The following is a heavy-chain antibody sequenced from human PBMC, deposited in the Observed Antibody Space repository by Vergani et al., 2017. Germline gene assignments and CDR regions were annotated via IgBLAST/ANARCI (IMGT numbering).Heavy chain of an antibody. D-gene: IGHD3-22*01. Sequence: EVQLVQSGAEVKKPGESLNISCQISGYSFTNYWIGLVRQMPGKGLEWMGIIHPADSDTRYSPSFQGQVTISVDKSISTAYLQRSSLSASDSAMYYCARLYGRDSSGSTYFDYWGQGTLVTVSS. J-gene: IGHJ4*02. CDR1: GYSFTNYW. CDR3: ARLYGRDSSGSTYFDY. CDR2: IHPADSDT. V-gene: IGHV5-51*01.